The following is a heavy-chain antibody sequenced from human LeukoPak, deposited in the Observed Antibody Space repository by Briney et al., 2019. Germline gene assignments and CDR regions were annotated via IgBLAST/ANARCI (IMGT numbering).Heavy chain of an antibody. CDR2: IYYSGST. CDR3: ASYWWGRNFDY. J-gene: IGHJ4*02. D-gene: IGHD2-8*02. V-gene: IGHV4-39*01. Sequence: SETLSLTCTVSGGSISSSSYYWGWIRQPPGKGLEWVGSIYYSGSTYYNPSLKSRVTISVDTSKNQFSLKLSSVTAADTAVYYCASYWWGRNFDYWGQGTLVTVSS. CDR1: GGSISSSSYY.